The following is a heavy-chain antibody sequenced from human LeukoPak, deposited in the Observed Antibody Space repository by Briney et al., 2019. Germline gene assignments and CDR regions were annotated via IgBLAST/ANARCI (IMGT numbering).Heavy chain of an antibody. CDR1: GFTFSSYG. CDR2: IWYDGSNK. D-gene: IGHD3-3*01. Sequence: GGSLRLSCAASGFTFSSYGMHWVRQAPGKGLEWVAVIWYDGSNKYYADFVKGRFTISRDNSKNTLYLQMNSLRAEDTAVYYCAKDSAGRFLEFYFGYWGQGTLVTVSS. CDR3: AKDSAGRFLEFYFGY. V-gene: IGHV3-33*06. J-gene: IGHJ4*02.